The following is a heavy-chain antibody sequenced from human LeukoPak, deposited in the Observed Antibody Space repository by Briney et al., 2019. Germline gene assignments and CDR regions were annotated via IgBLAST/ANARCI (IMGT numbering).Heavy chain of an antibody. Sequence: SETLSLTCTVSGGSLSSSSYYWGWLRQPPGKGLEWIGSIYYSGSTYYNPSLKSRVTISVDTSKNQFSLKLSSVTAADTAVYYCARVQGYYDSTGYFDLWGRGTLVTVSS. V-gene: IGHV4-39*07. CDR1: GGSLSSSSYY. J-gene: IGHJ2*01. D-gene: IGHD3-22*01. CDR3: ARVQGYYDSTGYFDL. CDR2: IYYSGST.